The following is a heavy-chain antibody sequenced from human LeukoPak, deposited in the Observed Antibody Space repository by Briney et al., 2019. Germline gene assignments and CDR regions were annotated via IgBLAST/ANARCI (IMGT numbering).Heavy chain of an antibody. D-gene: IGHD3-10*01. CDR2: ISWNSGSI. V-gene: IGHV3-9*01. CDR1: GFTFDDYA. J-gene: IGHJ3*02. CDR3: AKAYYYGSGSYWDDAFDI. Sequence: GRSLRLSCAASGFTFDDYAMHWVRQAPGKGLEWVSGISWNSGSIGYADSVKGRFTISRDNAKNSLYLQMNSLRAEDTALYYCAKAYYYGSGSYWDDAFDIWGQGTMVTVSS.